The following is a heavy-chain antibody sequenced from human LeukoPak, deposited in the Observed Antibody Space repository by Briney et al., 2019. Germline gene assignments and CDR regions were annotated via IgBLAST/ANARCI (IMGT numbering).Heavy chain of an antibody. V-gene: IGHV3-7*04. CDR2: IHQDGNEK. J-gene: IGHJ4*02. CDR3: ARGDKFSGDY. D-gene: IGHD2-15*01. Sequence: PGGSLRLSCAASGVTFSTYWMSWVRQAPGQGLEWVANIHQDGNEKYYVDSVKGRFTISRDNAKNSLYLQMNSLRAEDTAVYYCARGDKFSGDYWGQGTLVTVSS. CDR1: GVTFSTYW.